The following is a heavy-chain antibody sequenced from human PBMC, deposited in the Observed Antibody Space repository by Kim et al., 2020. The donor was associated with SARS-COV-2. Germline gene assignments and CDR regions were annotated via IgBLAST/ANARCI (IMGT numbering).Heavy chain of an antibody. D-gene: IGHD3-22*01. Sequence: GGSLRLSCAASGFTVSSNYMSWVRQAPGKGLEWVSVIYSGGSTYYADSVKGRFTISRDNSKNTLYLQMNSLRAEDTAVYYCARVLGDSSGYPPHWYYYYGMDVWGQGTTVTVSS. CDR3: ARVLGDSSGYPPHWYYYYGMDV. J-gene: IGHJ6*02. CDR1: GFTVSSNY. V-gene: IGHV3-53*01. CDR2: IYSGGST.